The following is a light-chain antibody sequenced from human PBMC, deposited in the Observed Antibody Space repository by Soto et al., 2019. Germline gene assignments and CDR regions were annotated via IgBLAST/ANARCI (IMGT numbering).Light chain of an antibody. V-gene: IGKV2-28*01. Sequence: DIVMTQSPRSLTVTPGEPASISCRSSRSLLKANGYTYFHWFLQKPGQSPQLLIYLGYNRAPGVPDRFSGTGSGTDFTLKISRVEAEDVGVYYCMQTLESRTFGQGTKVDIK. CDR2: LGY. CDR3: MQTLESRT. J-gene: IGKJ1*01. CDR1: RSLLKANGYTY.